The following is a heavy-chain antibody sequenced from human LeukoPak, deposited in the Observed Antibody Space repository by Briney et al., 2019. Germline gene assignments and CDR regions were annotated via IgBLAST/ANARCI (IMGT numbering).Heavy chain of an antibody. CDR1: GFTFSSYA. V-gene: IGHV3-21*01. Sequence: PGGSLRLSCAASGFTFSSYAMSWVRQAPGKGLEWVSSISSSSSYIYYADSVKGRFTISRDNAKNSLYLQMNSLRAEDTAVYYCAREGAAAYDAFDIWGQGTMVTVSS. J-gene: IGHJ3*02. CDR2: ISSSSSYI. CDR3: AREGAAAYDAFDI. D-gene: IGHD2-15*01.